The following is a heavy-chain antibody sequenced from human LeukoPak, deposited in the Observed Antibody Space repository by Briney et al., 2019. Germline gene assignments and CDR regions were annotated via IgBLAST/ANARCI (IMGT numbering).Heavy chain of an antibody. J-gene: IGHJ4*02. Sequence: PGGSLRLSCAASGFTFSSYAMSWVRQAPGKGLEWVSAISGSGGSTYYADSVKGRFTISRDNSKNTLYLQMNSLRAEDTAVYYCAKNDGSGWFPAVFDYWGQGTLVTVSS. CDR3: AKNDGSGWFPAVFDY. D-gene: IGHD6-19*01. CDR1: GFTFSSYA. V-gene: IGHV3-23*01. CDR2: ISGSGGST.